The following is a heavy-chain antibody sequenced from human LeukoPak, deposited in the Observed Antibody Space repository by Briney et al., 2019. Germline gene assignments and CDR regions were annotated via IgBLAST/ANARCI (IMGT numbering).Heavy chain of an antibody. Sequence: SETLSLTCTVSGGSISSYYWSWIRQPPGKGLEWIGYIYYSGSTNYNPSLKSRVTISVDTSKNQFSLKLSSVTAADTAVYYCARVAGNRWLFDYWGQGTLVTVSS. CDR2: IYYSGST. D-gene: IGHD5-24*01. J-gene: IGHJ4*02. CDR3: ARVAGNRWLFDY. CDR1: GGSISSYY. V-gene: IGHV4-59*01.